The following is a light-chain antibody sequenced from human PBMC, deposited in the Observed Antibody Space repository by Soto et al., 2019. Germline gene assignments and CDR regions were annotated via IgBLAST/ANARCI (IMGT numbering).Light chain of an antibody. CDR2: AAS. J-gene: IGKJ1*01. Sequence: AIRMTQSPSSFSASTGDRVTITCRASQGISSYLAWYQQKPGKAPKLLIYAASTLQSGVPSRFSGSEYGTDFTLTISCLQSEDFATYYCQQYYSYPRTFGQGTKVEIK. CDR1: QGISSY. V-gene: IGKV1-8*01. CDR3: QQYYSYPRT.